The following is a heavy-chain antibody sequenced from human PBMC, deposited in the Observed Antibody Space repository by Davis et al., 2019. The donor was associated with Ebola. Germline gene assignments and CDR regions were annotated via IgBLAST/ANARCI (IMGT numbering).Heavy chain of an antibody. CDR3: ARRALGITIFGVGRDWFDP. J-gene: IGHJ5*02. Sequence: SVKVSCKASGGTFSSYAISWVRQAPGQGLEWMGGIIPIFGTANYAQKFQGRVTITADESTSTAYMELSSLRSEDTAVYYCARRALGITIFGVGRDWFDPWGQGTLVTVSS. CDR2: IIPIFGTA. V-gene: IGHV1-69*13. D-gene: IGHD3-3*01. CDR1: GGTFSSYA.